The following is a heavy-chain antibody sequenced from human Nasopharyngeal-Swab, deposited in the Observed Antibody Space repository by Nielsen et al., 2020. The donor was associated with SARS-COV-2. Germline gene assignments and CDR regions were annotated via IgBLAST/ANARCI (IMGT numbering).Heavy chain of an antibody. J-gene: IGHJ4*02. D-gene: IGHD5-12*01. Sequence: GGSLRLSCAASGFTFSAHAMIWVRQAAGKGLEWVSAVSGDVANTTYYADSVKGRFTISRDNSKNTLYLQMNGLRAEDAAIYYCARDGRIGYGVYLDYWGQGTPVTVSS. V-gene: IGHV3-23*01. CDR1: GFTFSAHA. CDR3: ARDGRIGYGVYLDY. CDR2: VSGDVANTT.